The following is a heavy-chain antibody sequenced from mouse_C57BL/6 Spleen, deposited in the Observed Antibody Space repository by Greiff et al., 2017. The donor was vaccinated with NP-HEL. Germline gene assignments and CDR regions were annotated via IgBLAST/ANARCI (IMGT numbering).Heavy chain of an antibody. Sequence: VQLQESGAELARPGASVKLSCKASGYTFTSYGISWVKQRTGQGLEWIGEIYPRSGNTYYNEKFKGKATLTADKSSSTAYMELRSLTSEDSAVYFCAPITTVVATVDYWGQGTTLTVSS. CDR3: APITTVVATVDY. J-gene: IGHJ2*01. D-gene: IGHD1-1*01. CDR2: IYPRSGNT. V-gene: IGHV1-81*01. CDR1: GYTFTSYG.